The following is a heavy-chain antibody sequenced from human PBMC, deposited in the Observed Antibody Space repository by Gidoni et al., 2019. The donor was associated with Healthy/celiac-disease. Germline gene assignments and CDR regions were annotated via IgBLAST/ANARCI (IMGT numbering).Heavy chain of an antibody. CDR1: GLPFSGSA. V-gene: IGHV3-73*01. Sequence: EVQLVESGGGLVQTGGSLKLSCAASGLPFSGSAVHWVRQASGKGLEWVGRIRSKANSYATAYAASVKGRFTISRDDSKNTAYLQMNSLKTEDTAVYYCTSGLGRAEEASWAQGTLVTVSS. CDR2: IRSKANSYAT. CDR3: TSGLGRAEEAS. J-gene: IGHJ5*02. D-gene: IGHD3-16*01.